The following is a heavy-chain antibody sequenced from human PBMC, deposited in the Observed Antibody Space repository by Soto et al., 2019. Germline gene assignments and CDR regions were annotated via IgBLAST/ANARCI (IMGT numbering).Heavy chain of an antibody. V-gene: IGHV4-34*01. J-gene: IGHJ4*02. D-gene: IGHD2-15*01. CDR2: INHSGST. CDR3: ARGRWLDNN. CDR1: GGSFSDYY. Sequence: QVQLQQWGAGLLKPSETLSLTCAVYGGSFSDYYWSWIRQPPGKGLEWIGEINHSGSTSYNPSLKRRVPISVDKSKKQFSLKLSSVTAADTAVYYCARGRWLDNNWGQGTLVTVSS.